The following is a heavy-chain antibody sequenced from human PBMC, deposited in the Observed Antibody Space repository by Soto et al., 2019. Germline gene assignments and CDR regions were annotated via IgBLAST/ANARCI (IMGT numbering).Heavy chain of an antibody. CDR1: GFSFSSQA. V-gene: IGHV3-30-3*01. D-gene: IGHD5-18*01. CDR2: ISNDGNRQ. CDR3: ARDIYSYGSVGTPDI. Sequence: QEQLMESGGGVVQPGRSLRLSCVASGFSFSSQAMHWVRQAPGKGLEWVAAISNDGNRQLYADSVKDRFTMSRDNSRNTLDLQMNNLRTEDTGVYFCARDIYSYGSVGTPDIWGQGTMVTVSS. J-gene: IGHJ3*02.